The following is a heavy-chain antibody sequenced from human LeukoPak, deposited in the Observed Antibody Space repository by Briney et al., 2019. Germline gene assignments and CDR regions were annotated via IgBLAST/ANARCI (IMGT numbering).Heavy chain of an antibody. D-gene: IGHD6-13*01. CDR1: GLTFSSYS. CDR2: ISSSSSYI. Sequence: GRSLRLSCAASGLTFSSYSMNWVRQAPGKGLEWVSSISSSSSYIYYADSVKGRFTISRDNAKNSLYLQMNSLRAEDTAVYYCARDGIAAAGTGYWGQGTLVTVSS. J-gene: IGHJ4*02. V-gene: IGHV3-21*01. CDR3: ARDGIAAAGTGY.